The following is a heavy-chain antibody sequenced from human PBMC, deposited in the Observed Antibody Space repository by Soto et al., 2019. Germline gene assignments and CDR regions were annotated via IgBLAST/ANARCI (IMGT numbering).Heavy chain of an antibody. D-gene: IGHD6-19*01. J-gene: IGHJ5*02. Sequence: PSETLSLTCAVSGYSISSGYYWGWIRQPPGKGLEWIGSIYHSGSTYYNPSLKSRVTISVDTSKNQFSLKLSSVTAADTAVYYCASSTGYSSGWYWSWFGPWGQGTLVTVSS. CDR2: IYHSGST. V-gene: IGHV4-38-2*01. CDR1: GYSISSGYY. CDR3: ASSTGYSSGWYWSWFGP.